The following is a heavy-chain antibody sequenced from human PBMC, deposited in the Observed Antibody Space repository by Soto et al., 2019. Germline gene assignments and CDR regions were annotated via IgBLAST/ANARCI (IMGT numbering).Heavy chain of an antibody. CDR3: ARGGELAGWMPFDS. CDR2: IIPLFGTT. D-gene: IGHD6-19*01. CDR1: GGTFNTYG. Sequence: QVHLVQSGAEVKKPGSSVKVSCRASGGTFNTYGFNWVRQAPGQGLEWMGGIIPLFGTTTYAQNFQGRVTSTADQSTTTAYMEMSGLTSEDTAVYFWARGGELAGWMPFDSWGQGTLVTVSS. V-gene: IGHV1-69*01. J-gene: IGHJ4*02.